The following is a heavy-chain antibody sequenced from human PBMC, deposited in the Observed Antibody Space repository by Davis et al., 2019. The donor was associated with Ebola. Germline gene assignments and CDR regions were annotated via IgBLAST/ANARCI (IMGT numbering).Heavy chain of an antibody. J-gene: IGHJ4*02. CDR3: ARVSLQWLLFDN. Sequence: SETLSLTCSVSGNSISDYYCSWIRQPPGKGLEWIGYIYKSENTNYNPSLKSRVTISIDTSKNQFSLKLNSVTAADTAVYYCARVSLQWLLFDNWGQGTLVTVSS. V-gene: IGHV4-59*01. CDR1: GNSISDYY. CDR2: IYKSENT. D-gene: IGHD5-12*01.